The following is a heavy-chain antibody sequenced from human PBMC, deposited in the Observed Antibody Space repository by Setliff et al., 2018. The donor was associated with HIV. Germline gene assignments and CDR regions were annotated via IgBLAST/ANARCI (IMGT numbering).Heavy chain of an antibody. CDR2: MYYTGST. CDR1: GGSISSYY. J-gene: IGHJ4*02. CDR3: ARGRLVWVGEFSGLDTTDPYYFDY. Sequence: SETLSLTCTVSGGSISSYYWNWIRQPPGKGLEWIGHMYYTGSTNYNPSLKSRVTISVDTSKNQFSLKLTSVTAADTAVYYCARGRLVWVGEFSGLDTTDPYYFDYWGQGTLVTVSS. V-gene: IGHV4-59*01. D-gene: IGHD3-10*01.